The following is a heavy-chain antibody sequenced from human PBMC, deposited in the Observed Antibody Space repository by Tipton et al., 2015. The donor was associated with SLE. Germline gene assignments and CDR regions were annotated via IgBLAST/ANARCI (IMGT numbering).Heavy chain of an antibody. CDR1: EFTFSSYA. D-gene: IGHD6-19*01. CDR2: ISGSGGST. J-gene: IGHJ1*01. Sequence: SLRLSCAASEFTFSSYAMNWGRQAPGKGLEWVSAISGSGGSTYYADSVKGRFTISRDNSKNTLSLEMNSLRAEDTAVYYCAKEGSIEVAGYADYFQHWGQGTLVTVSS. CDR3: AKEGSIEVAGYADYFQH. V-gene: IGHV3-23*01.